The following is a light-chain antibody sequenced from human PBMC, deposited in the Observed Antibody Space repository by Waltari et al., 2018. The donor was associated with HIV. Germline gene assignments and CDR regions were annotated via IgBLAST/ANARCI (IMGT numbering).Light chain of an antibody. J-gene: IGLJ3*02. CDR1: SPNIGSNT. CDR3: AVWDDSLKGPV. V-gene: IGLV1-44*01. Sequence: QSVLTQPPSASGTPGLRVTISFSGISPNIGSNTVNWYQQLPGAAPKLLIYSNNQRPSGVPDRFSGSKSGTSASLAISGLQSEDEADYYCAVWDDSLKGPVFGGGTKLTVL. CDR2: SNN.